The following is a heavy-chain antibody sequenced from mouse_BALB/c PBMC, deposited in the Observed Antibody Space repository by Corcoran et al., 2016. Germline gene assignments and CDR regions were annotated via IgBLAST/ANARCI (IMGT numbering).Heavy chain of an antibody. Sequence: EVQLQQSGAELVKPGASVKLSCTASGFNIKDTYMHWVKQRPEQGLEWIGRIDPANGNTKYDPKFQGKTTITADTSSNTAYLQLSSLTSDDTVVYYYAAGEYVNSLFDYWGQGTTLTVSS. CDR2: IDPANGNT. J-gene: IGHJ2*01. D-gene: IGHD2-10*02. CDR3: AAGEYVNSLFDY. CDR1: GFNIKDTY. V-gene: IGHV14-3*02.